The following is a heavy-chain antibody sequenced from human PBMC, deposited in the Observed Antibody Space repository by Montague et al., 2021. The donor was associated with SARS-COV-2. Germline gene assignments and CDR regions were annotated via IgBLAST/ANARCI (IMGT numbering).Heavy chain of an antibody. D-gene: IGHD6-6*01. CDR2: INHSGST. CDR3: ARSGWEQFVRARYNYYYGMDV. Sequence: SETLSLTCAVYGGSFSGYYWSWIRQPPGKGLEWIGEINHSGSTNYNPSLKSRVTISVDTSKNQFSLKLSSVTAADTAVYYCARSGWEQFVRARYNYYYGMDVWGQGTTVTVSS. CDR1: GGSFSGYY. V-gene: IGHV4-34*01. J-gene: IGHJ6*02.